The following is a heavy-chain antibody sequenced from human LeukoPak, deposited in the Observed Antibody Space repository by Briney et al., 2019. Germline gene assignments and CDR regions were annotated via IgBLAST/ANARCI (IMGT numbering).Heavy chain of an antibody. Sequence: SETLSLTCTVSGGSISSYYCSWIRKPPAKGLELIGYMSDSGSTSYKPSLKIRIPITVDTYKNQFSLKLSSVTAADTALYYCARARYSSSPFDYWGQRTLVTVSS. J-gene: IGHJ4*02. V-gene: IGHV4-59*01. CDR3: ARARYSSSPFDY. CDR1: GGSISSYY. CDR2: MSDSGST. D-gene: IGHD6-6*01.